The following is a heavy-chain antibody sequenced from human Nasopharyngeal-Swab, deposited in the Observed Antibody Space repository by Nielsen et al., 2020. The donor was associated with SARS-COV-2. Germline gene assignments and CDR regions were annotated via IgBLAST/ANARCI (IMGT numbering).Heavy chain of an antibody. D-gene: IGHD6-13*01. CDR2: IKQDGSEK. CDR3: ARLGGSSWYFDY. CDR1: GFTFSSYW. Sequence: GESLKISCAASGFTFSSYWMSWVRQAPGKGLEWVANIKQDGSEKYYVDSVKGRFTISRDNAKNSLYLQMNSLRAEDTAVYYCARLGGSSWYFDYWGQGTLVTVSS. V-gene: IGHV3-7*04. J-gene: IGHJ4*02.